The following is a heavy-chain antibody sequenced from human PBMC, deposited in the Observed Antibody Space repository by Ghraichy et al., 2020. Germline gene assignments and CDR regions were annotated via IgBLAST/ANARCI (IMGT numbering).Heavy chain of an antibody. CDR1: GGSISSYY. D-gene: IGHD3-22*01. CDR3: ARGGKYYESSDYLHRPGNWFDP. J-gene: IGHJ5*02. Sequence: SETLSLTCIVSGGSISSYYWNWIRQSPGKGLEWIGYIYHSGSTNYNPSLKSRVTISVDTSKNQFSLKVTSVTAADTAVYYCARGGKYYESSDYLHRPGNWFDPWGQGTLVTVSS. V-gene: IGHV4-59*01. CDR2: IYHSGST.